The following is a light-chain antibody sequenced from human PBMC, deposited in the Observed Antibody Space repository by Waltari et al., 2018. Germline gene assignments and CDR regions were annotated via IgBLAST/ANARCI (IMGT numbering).Light chain of an antibody. CDR2: QGS. Sequence: DIVMTQSPLSLSVTPGEPASISCRSSQGLRHSNGNTYLNWFQQRPGPSPRRLIYQGSKRDTGVPDRISGRESGTDFTLKINRVEAEDVGVYYCMQGIHWPYTFGQGTRLEI. J-gene: IGKJ2*01. V-gene: IGKV2-30*02. CDR3: MQGIHWPYT. CDR1: QGLRHSNGNTY.